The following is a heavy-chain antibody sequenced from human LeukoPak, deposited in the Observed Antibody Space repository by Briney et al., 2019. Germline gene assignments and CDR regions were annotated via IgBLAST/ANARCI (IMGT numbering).Heavy chain of an antibody. V-gene: IGHV4-61*02. CDR3: ARDWGPTAMVTD. J-gene: IGHJ4*02. Sequence: PSQTLSLTCTVSGGSISSGSYYWSWIRQPAGKGLEWIGRIYTSGSTNYNPSLKSRVTISVDTTKNQFSLKLSSVTAADTAVYYCARDWGPTAMVTDWGQGTLVTVSS. D-gene: IGHD5-18*01. CDR2: IYTSGST. CDR1: GGSISSGSYY.